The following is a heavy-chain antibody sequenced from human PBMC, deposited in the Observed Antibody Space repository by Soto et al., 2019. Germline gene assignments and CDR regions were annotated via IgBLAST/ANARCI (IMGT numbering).Heavy chain of an antibody. V-gene: IGHV3-74*01. J-gene: IGHJ4*02. CDR3: ARDREYDILTGSDY. CDR1: GFTFSRFW. D-gene: IGHD3-9*01. Sequence: AGGSLRLSCAASGFTFSRFWMHWVRQAPGKGLVWVARINPDGSTTTYADSVKGRFTISRDNAKNTLYLQINSLRAEDTAVYYCARDREYDILTGSDYWGQGILVTVSS. CDR2: INPDGSTT.